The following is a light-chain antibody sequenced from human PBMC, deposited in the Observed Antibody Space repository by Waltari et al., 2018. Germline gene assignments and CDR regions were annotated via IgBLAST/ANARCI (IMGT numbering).Light chain of an antibody. CDR3: QQSYNTPGT. CDR1: QSISNY. J-gene: IGKJ2*01. V-gene: IGKV1-39*01. Sequence: DIQMTQSPSSLSASVGDRVTITCRASQSISNYLNWYQQKPGKAPNLLIYDASSLQSGVPSRFSGGGSGTDFTLIISSLQPEDFATYYCQQSYNTPGTFGQGTKLEIQ. CDR2: DAS.